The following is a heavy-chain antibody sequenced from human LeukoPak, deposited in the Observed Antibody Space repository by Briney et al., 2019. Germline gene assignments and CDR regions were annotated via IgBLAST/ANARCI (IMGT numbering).Heavy chain of an antibody. Sequence: GSLRLSCAASGFTVSGNYMSWVRQAPGKGLEWVSVIYSGGNTYYADSVIGRFTISRDNSKNTLYLHINSLRAEDTAVYYCASTRGWVYFDYWGQGTLVTVSS. CDR1: GFTVSGNY. D-gene: IGHD6-19*01. CDR2: IYSGGNT. CDR3: ASTRGWVYFDY. V-gene: IGHV3-66*01. J-gene: IGHJ4*02.